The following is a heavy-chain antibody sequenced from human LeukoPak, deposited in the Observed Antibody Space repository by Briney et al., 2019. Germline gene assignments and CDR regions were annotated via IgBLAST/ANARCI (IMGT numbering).Heavy chain of an antibody. Sequence: GKSLRLSCAASGFSFSNYWMHWVRQVPGKGLEWVSRIDTDGSSPGYADSVKGRFTISRDNAKNTLYLQMNSLRAEDTAVYYCARVPLDFWSGYGLDYYYYYMDVWGEGTTVTVSS. J-gene: IGHJ6*03. V-gene: IGHV3-74*01. CDR3: ARVPLDFWSGYGLDYYYYYMDV. CDR1: GFSFSNYW. CDR2: IDTDGSSP. D-gene: IGHD3-3*01.